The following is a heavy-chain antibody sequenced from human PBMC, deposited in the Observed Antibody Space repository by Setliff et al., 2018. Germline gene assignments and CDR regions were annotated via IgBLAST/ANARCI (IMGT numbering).Heavy chain of an antibody. CDR3: ARIMGIVGDNWFDP. CDR1: GYTFTSYY. CDR2: INPNSGGT. D-gene: IGHD1-26*01. Sequence: GASVKVSCKASGYTFTSYYMHWVRQAPGQGLEWMGRINPNSGGTNYAQKFQGRVTMTRDTSISTAYMELSRLRSDDTAVYYCARIMGIVGDNWFDPWGQGTLVTVSS. J-gene: IGHJ5*02. V-gene: IGHV1-2*06.